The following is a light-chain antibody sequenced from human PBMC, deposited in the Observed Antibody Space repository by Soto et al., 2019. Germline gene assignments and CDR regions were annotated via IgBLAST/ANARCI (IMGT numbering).Light chain of an antibody. CDR1: QSISDT. Sequence: EIVLTQSPATLSLSPGERATLSCRASQSISDTLAWYQQKPGQSPRLLIYGASTRATGIPARFSGSGSGTEFTLTVSSLQSEDFAVYYCQQYNNWPPITFGQGTRLEIK. V-gene: IGKV3-15*01. CDR2: GAS. CDR3: QQYNNWPPIT. J-gene: IGKJ5*01.